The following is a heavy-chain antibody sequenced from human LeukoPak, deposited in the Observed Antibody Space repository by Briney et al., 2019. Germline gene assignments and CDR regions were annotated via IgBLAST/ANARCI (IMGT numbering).Heavy chain of an antibody. CDR1: GGPISSYY. Sequence: PSETLSLTCTVSGGPISSYYWSWIRQPPGKGLEWIGYIYYSGSTNYNASLKSRVTISVDPSKNQFSLKLSSVTAADTAVYYCARQWDYGSGSYYNVFYYGMDVWGQGTTVTVSS. CDR2: IYYSGST. J-gene: IGHJ6*02. V-gene: IGHV4-59*08. D-gene: IGHD3-10*01. CDR3: ARQWDYGSGSYYNVFYYGMDV.